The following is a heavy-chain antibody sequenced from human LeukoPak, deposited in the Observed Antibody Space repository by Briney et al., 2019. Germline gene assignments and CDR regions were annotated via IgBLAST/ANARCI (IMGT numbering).Heavy chain of an antibody. D-gene: IGHD4-11*01. CDR2: IYYSGST. V-gene: IGHV4-59*11. J-gene: IGHJ4*02. Sequence: PSETLSLTRTVSGGSISSHYWSWIRQPPGKGLEWIGYIYYSGSTNYNPSLKSRVTISVDTSKNQFSLKLSSVTAADTAVYYCARFDYRRFDYWGQGTLVTVSS. CDR1: GGSISSHY. CDR3: ARFDYRRFDY.